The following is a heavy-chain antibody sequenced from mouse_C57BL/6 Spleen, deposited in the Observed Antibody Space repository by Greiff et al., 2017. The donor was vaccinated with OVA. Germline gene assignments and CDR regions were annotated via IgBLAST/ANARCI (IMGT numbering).Heavy chain of an antibody. Sequence: QVQLQQPGAELVRPGSSVKLSCKASGYTFTSYWMDWVKQRPGQGLEWIGNIYPSDSETHYNQKFKDKATLTVDKSSSTAYMQLSSLTSEDSAVYYCARWGDYDYCDYWGQGTTLTVSS. CDR2: IYPSDSET. CDR1: GYTFTSYW. CDR3: ARWGDYDYCDY. V-gene: IGHV1-61*01. J-gene: IGHJ2*01. D-gene: IGHD1-1*01.